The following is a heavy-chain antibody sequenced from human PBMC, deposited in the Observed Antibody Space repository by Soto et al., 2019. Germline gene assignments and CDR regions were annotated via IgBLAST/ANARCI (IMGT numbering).Heavy chain of an antibody. CDR1: GDSISSYY. CDR2: IYHTGST. Sequence: SETLSLTCTVSGDSISSYYWTWVRQSPGKGLEWIGFIYHTGSTNYNPSLKGRVTISIDTSKNQFSLKLTSVTAADTAVYYCARENYYGSGTYFRLDVWGQGTRVT. CDR3: ARENYYGSGTYFRLDV. J-gene: IGHJ6*02. V-gene: IGHV4-59*01. D-gene: IGHD3-10*01.